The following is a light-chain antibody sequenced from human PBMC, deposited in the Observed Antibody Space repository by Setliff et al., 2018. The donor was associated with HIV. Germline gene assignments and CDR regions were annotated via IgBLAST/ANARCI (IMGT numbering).Light chain of an antibody. V-gene: IGLV2-18*02. Sequence: QSALTQPPSVSGSPGQSVTISCTGTSSDVGSYNRVSWYQQPPGTAPKLIIYEDTYRPSGVPDRFSGSKSGNTASLTISGLQAEDEGDYYCSSYTSSKTWVFGGGTKVTVL. CDR1: SSDVGSYNR. J-gene: IGLJ3*02. CDR3: SSYTSSKTWV. CDR2: EDT.